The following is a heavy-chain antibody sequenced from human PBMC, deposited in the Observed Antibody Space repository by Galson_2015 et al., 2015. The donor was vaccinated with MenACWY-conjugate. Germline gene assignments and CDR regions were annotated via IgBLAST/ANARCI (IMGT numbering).Heavy chain of an antibody. CDR1: GFSFSAYS. CDR2: VNGRSSTI. CDR3: AGGGHFYSQII. J-gene: IGHJ3*02. Sequence: SLRLSCATSGFSFSAYSMHWVRQAPGKGLEWVSYVNGRSSTIYYADSVKGRFTVSRDNAKNSLYLQMNSLRGEDTAIYYCAGGGHFYSQIIWGRGTMVTVSS. D-gene: IGHD2-21*02. V-gene: IGHV3-48*01.